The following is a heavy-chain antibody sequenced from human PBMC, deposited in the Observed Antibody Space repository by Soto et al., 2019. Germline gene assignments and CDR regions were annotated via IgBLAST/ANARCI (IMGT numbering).Heavy chain of an antibody. D-gene: IGHD3-10*01. J-gene: IGHJ5*02. Sequence: GASVKVSCKASGYTFTSYGISWVRQAPGQGLEWMGWISAYNGNTNYAQKLQGRVTMTTDTSTSTAYMELRSLRSDDTAVYYCARDGSQLLWFGELLLKNNWFDPWGQGTLVTVSS. V-gene: IGHV1-18*01. CDR3: ARDGSQLLWFGELLLKNNWFDP. CDR1: GYTFTSYG. CDR2: ISAYNGNT.